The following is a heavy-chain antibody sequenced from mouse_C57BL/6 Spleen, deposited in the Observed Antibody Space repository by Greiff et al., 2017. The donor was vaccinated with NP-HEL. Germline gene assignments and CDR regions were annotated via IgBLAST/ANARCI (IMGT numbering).Heavy chain of an antibody. CDR1: GFTFSDYG. V-gene: IGHV5-17*01. J-gene: IGHJ1*03. CDR2: ISSGSSTI. Sequence: EVKLMESGGGLVKPGGSLKLSCAASGFTFSDYGMHWVRQAPEKGLEWVAYISSGSSTIYYADTVKGRFTISRDNAKNTLFLQMTSLRSEDTAMYYCASRIYDYDPYWYFDVWGTGTTVTVSS. CDR3: ASRIYDYDPYWYFDV. D-gene: IGHD2-4*01.